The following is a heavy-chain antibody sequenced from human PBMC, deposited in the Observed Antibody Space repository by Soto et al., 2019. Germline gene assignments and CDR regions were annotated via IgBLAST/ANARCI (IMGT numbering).Heavy chain of an antibody. CDR1: GFAFSSYG. V-gene: IGHV3-30*13. D-gene: IGHD5-18*01. Sequence: QAQLVESGGGVVQPGRSLRLSCAASGFAFSSYGMHWVRQAPGTGLEWVAVISYDGSLQHYADTVKGRFTISRDNSKNRVLLQRSSLRAEDTAVDYCVSDRGYGHASVPYSWGQRTLVSVSS. J-gene: IGHJ4*02. CDR3: VSDRGYGHASVPYS. CDR2: ISYDGSLQ.